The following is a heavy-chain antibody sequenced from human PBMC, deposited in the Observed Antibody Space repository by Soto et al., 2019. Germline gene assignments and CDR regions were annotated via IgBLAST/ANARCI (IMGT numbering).Heavy chain of an antibody. V-gene: IGHV1-3*01. D-gene: IGHD2-8*02. J-gene: IGHJ4*02. Sequence: ASVKVSCKASGYTFTNYAMQWVRQAPGQRLEWMGWINAGNGHTKYSQNFQGRVTITRDTSASTAYMELSSLISEDAAVYYCARGDWWLFDYWGQGTLVTVSS. CDR2: INAGNGHT. CDR3: ARGDWWLFDY. CDR1: GYTFTNYA.